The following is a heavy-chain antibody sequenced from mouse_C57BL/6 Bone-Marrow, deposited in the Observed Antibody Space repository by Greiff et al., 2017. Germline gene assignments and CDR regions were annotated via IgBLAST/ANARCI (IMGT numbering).Heavy chain of an antibody. V-gene: IGHV1-67*01. Sequence: VKLQQSGPELVRPGVSVKISCKGSGYTFTDYAMHWVKQSHAKSLEWIGVISTYYGDASYNQKFKDKATMTVDKSSSTAYMELARLTSEDSAVXYCASPYYGSSYGYWYFDVWGTGTTVTVSS. J-gene: IGHJ1*03. CDR1: GYTFTDYA. D-gene: IGHD1-1*01. CDR3: ASPYYGSSYGYWYFDV. CDR2: ISTYYGDA.